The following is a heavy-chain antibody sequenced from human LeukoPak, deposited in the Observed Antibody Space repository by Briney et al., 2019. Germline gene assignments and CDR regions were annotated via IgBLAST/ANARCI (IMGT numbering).Heavy chain of an antibody. D-gene: IGHD4-17*01. V-gene: IGHV3-66*01. CDR1: GFTVSSNY. Sequence: GGSLRLSCAASGFTVSSNYTNWVRQAPGKGLDWVSVIYSGGSTYYADSVKVRFTISRDNAKNSLYLQMNSLRAEDTAVYYCARAGGDYPRYYYYMDVWGKGTTVTISS. CDR3: ARAGGDYPRYYYYMDV. J-gene: IGHJ6*03. CDR2: IYSGGST.